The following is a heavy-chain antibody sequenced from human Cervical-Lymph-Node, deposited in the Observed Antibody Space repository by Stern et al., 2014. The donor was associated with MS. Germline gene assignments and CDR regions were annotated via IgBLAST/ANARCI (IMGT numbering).Heavy chain of an antibody. Sequence: EVQLVESGAEVKKPGESLRISCKGSGYGFTDYWIGWVRQVPGRGLEWMGTSFPGDSDPRYGPSFQGQFPIPPDQPIPPASLQWRGRKASDTAIYYCARKTGGFDRWGQGTLGTVSS. CDR3: ARKTGGFDR. J-gene: IGHJ4*02. V-gene: IGHV5-51*04. CDR1: GYGFTDYW. D-gene: IGHD3-10*01. CDR2: SFPGDSDP.